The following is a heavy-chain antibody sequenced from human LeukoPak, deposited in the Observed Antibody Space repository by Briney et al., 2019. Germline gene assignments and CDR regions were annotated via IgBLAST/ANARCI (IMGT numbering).Heavy chain of an antibody. CDR1: GFTFSSYA. CDR3: ARDGGLVVGATGGDY. V-gene: IGHV3-23*01. D-gene: IGHD1-26*01. J-gene: IGHJ4*02. Sequence: GGSLRLSCAASGFTFSSYAMSWVRQAPGKGLEWVSAISGSGGSTYYADSVKGRFTISRDNSKNTLYLQMNSLRAEDTAVYYCARDGGLVVGATGGDYWGQGTLVTVSS. CDR2: ISGSGGST.